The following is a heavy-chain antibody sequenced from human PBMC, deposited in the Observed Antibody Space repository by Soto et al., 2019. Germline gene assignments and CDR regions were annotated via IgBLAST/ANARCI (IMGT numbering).Heavy chain of an antibody. Sequence: QVQLVESGGGLVKPGGSLRLSCAASGFTFSDYYMNWIRQAPGKGLEWVSYISSSRSYTNYADSVKGRFTISRANAKNSLYLQLNSLRAEDTAVYYCARVAYDAFDIWGQGKMVTVSS. V-gene: IGHV3-11*05. CDR1: GFTFSDYY. CDR2: ISSSRSYT. D-gene: IGHD3-16*01. J-gene: IGHJ3*02. CDR3: ARVAYDAFDI.